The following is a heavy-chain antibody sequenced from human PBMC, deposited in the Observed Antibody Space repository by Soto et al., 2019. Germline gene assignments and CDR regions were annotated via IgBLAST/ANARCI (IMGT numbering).Heavy chain of an antibody. J-gene: IGHJ4*02. CDR2: ISAYNGNT. V-gene: IGHV1-18*01. CDR1: GYTFTSYG. D-gene: IGHD5-12*01. Sequence: ASVKVSCKASGYTFTSYGISWVRQAPGQGLEWMGWISAYNGNTNYAQELQGRVTMTTDTSTSTAYMELRSLRSDDTAVYYCARDGKWLRLGAPFDYWGQGTLVTGSS. CDR3: ARDGKWLRLGAPFDY.